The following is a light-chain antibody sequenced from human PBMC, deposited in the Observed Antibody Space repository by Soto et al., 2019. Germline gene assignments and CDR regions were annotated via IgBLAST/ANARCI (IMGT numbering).Light chain of an antibody. J-gene: IGKJ1*01. V-gene: IGKV3D-15*01. CDR2: GAS. Sequence: EIVMTQSPATLSVSPGERATLSCRASQSVSSNFAWYQQKHGQAPRRLINGASTRATGIPARFSSSGSGTEFSLTIISRQSEDFVVYYCQQYNSWPPWTFGQGTKVQI. CDR3: QQYNSWPPWT. CDR1: QSVSSN.